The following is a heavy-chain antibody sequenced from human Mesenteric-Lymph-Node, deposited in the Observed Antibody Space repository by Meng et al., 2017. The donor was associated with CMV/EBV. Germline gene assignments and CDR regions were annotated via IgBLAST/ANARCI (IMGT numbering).Heavy chain of an antibody. CDR1: GFTFNTYA. CDR3: ARDRLGRYYYGMDV. Sequence: GGSLRLSCAASGFTFNTYAMHWVRQAPSKGLEWVAVIAYDGSNKYYADSVKGRFTISRDNSKNTLYLQMNSLRAEDTAMYYCARDRLGRYYYGMDVWGQGTTVTVSS. J-gene: IGHJ6*02. D-gene: IGHD5/OR15-5a*01. V-gene: IGHV3-30*04. CDR2: IAYDGSNK.